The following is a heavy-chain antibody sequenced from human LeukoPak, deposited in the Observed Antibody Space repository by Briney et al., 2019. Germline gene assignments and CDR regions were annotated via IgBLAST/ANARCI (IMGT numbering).Heavy chain of an antibody. CDR1: GFTFSSFG. Sequence: GGSLRLSCAASGFTFSSFGLHWVGQGPGKGLEWVALIWYDGSNKYYADSVRGRFTISRDNSENTLYLQMNSLRAEDTAVYYCARDLIVGTTMYSGAFDYWGQGTLVTVSS. CDR3: ARDLIVGTTMYSGAFDY. V-gene: IGHV3-33*01. CDR2: IWYDGSNK. J-gene: IGHJ4*02. D-gene: IGHD1-26*01.